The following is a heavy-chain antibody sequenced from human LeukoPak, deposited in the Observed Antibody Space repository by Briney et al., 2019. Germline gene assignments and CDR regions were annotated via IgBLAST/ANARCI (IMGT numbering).Heavy chain of an antibody. V-gene: IGHV4-59*12. Sequence: SETLSLTCTVSGGSISSYYWSWIRQPPGKGLEWIGYIYYSGSTYYNPSLKSRVTISVDTSKNQFSLKLSSVTAADTAVYYCAREPSGYYGSGRHGDYWGQGTLVTVSS. D-gene: IGHD3-10*01. CDR3: AREPSGYYGSGRHGDY. CDR1: GGSISSYY. J-gene: IGHJ4*02. CDR2: IYYSGST.